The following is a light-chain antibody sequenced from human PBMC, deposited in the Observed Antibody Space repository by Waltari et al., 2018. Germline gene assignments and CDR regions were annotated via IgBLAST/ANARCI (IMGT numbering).Light chain of an antibody. J-gene: IGKJ4*01. CDR1: QNVGSQ. V-gene: IGKV3-11*01. CDR3: QQRDSWPLT. CDR2: DVS. Sequence: ELVLTQSPATLSVSPGERAALSCTASQNVGSQLGWYQQRPGQVPRLLIDDVSNRAAGVPARFSGSGSGTDFTLTISSLEPEDVAVYYCQQRDSWPLTFGGGTKVEIK.